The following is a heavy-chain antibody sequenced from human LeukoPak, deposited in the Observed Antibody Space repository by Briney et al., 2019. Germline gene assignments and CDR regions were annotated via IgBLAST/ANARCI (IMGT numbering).Heavy chain of an antibody. V-gene: IGHV3-23*01. Sequence: PGGSLRLSCAASGFTFNNYAMSWVRQAPGKGLEWVSAILGRGRSAYYADSVKGRFTISRDNSKNSLFLQMNSLRVEDTALYYCSKWGDYDVLTGYYDSDFWGQGTLVTVSA. J-gene: IGHJ4*02. CDR3: SKWGDYDVLTGYYDSDF. D-gene: IGHD3-9*01. CDR2: ILGRGRSA. CDR1: GFTFNNYA.